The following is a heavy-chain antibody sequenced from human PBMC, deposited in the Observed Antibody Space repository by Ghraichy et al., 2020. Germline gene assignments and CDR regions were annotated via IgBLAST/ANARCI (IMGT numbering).Heavy chain of an antibody. J-gene: IGHJ6*02. D-gene: IGHD6-6*01. Sequence: SVKVSCKASGGTFSSYAISWVRQAPGQGLEWMGGIIPIFGTANYAQKFQGRVTITADESTSTAYMELSSLRSEDTAVYYCARKMYSSSSGYYYYGMDVWGQGTTVTVSS. CDR1: GGTFSSYA. CDR3: ARKMYSSSSGYYYYGMDV. V-gene: IGHV1-69*13. CDR2: IIPIFGTA.